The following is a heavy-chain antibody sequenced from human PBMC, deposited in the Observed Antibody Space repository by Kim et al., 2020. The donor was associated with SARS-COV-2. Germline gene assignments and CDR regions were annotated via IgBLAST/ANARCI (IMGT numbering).Heavy chain of an antibody. CDR3: AKGDSSSWYLSGAFDI. D-gene: IGHD6-13*01. CDR1: GFTFGDYA. J-gene: IGHJ3*02. Sequence: GGSLRLSCAASGFTFGDYAMHWVRQAPGKGLEWVSCISWNSGSIGYADSVKGRFTISRDNAKNSLYLQMNSLRAEDTALYYCAKGDSSSWYLSGAFDIWGQGTMVTVSS. CDR2: ISWNSGSI. V-gene: IGHV3-9*01.